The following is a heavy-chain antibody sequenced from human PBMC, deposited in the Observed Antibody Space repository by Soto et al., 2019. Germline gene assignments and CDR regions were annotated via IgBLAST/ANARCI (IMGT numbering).Heavy chain of an antibody. J-gene: IGHJ3*02. D-gene: IGHD3-16*01. Sequence: EVQLVESGGGLVQPGGSLRLSCAASGFTFSSYAMHWVRQAPGKGLEYVSAISSNGGSTYYANSVKGRFTISRDNSKNLLYLQMGSLRAEDMAVYYCARSTRGRTVTTASLCLEGDAFGIWGQGTMVTVSS. CDR2: ISSNGGST. CDR1: GFTFSSYA. CDR3: ARSTRGRTVTTASLCLEGDAFGI. V-gene: IGHV3-64*01.